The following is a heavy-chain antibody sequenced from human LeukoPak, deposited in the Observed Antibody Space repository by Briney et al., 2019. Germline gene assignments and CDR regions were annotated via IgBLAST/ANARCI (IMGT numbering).Heavy chain of an antibody. J-gene: IGHJ6*02. D-gene: IGHD2-8*01. CDR3: ARLGYCTNGVCYGYYYGMDV. CDR1: GGSFSGYY. Sequence: SETLSLTCAVYGGSFSGYYWSWIRQPPGKGLEWIGEINHSGSTNYNPSLKSRVTISVDTSKNQFSLKLSSVTAADTAAYYCARLGYCTNGVCYGYYYGMDVWGQGTTVTVSS. V-gene: IGHV4-34*01. CDR2: INHSGST.